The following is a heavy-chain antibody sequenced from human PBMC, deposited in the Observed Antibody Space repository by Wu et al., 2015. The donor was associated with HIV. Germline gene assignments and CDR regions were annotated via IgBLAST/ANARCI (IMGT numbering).Heavy chain of an antibody. D-gene: IGHD6-19*01. Sequence: QVQLVQSGAEVKKPGSSVKVSCKASGGTFSSYAISWVRQAPGQGLEWMGGIIPIFGTANYAQKFQGRVTITTDESTSTAYMELSSLRSEDTAVYYCATRGRPQGGWYGDVYFDYWGQGTLVTVSS. CDR2: IIPIFGTA. CDR3: ATRGRPQGGWYGDVYFDY. J-gene: IGHJ4*02. CDR1: GGTFSSYA. V-gene: IGHV1-69*05.